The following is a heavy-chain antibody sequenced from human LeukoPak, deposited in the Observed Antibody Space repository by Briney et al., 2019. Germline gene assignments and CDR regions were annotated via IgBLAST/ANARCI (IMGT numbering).Heavy chain of an antibody. Sequence: PGGSLRLSCAASGFTFSNYGMHWARQAPGKGLEWVAFIGFDGSDHSYADSVKGRFTISRDNSKNTLYLQMNSLRAEDTAVYYCARAKQQLSWFDPWGQGTLVTVSS. CDR3: ARAKQQLSWFDP. J-gene: IGHJ5*02. D-gene: IGHD6-13*01. CDR1: GFTFSNYG. CDR2: IGFDGSDH. V-gene: IGHV3-30*02.